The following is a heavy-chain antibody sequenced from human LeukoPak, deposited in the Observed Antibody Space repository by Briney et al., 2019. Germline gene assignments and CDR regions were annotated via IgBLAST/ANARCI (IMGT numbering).Heavy chain of an antibody. CDR1: GFTFDDHG. CDR3: AKDTGRPTDAITMEDNAFDI. D-gene: IGHD3-3*01. V-gene: IGHV3-9*01. Sequence: GGSLRLSCAASGFTFDDHGMHWVRQAPGKGLEWVSGISWSSGIIGYAVSVKGRFTISRDNAKNSLYLQMDSLRAEDTALYYCAKDTGRPTDAITMEDNAFDIWGQGTMVTVSS. CDR2: ISWSSGII. J-gene: IGHJ3*02.